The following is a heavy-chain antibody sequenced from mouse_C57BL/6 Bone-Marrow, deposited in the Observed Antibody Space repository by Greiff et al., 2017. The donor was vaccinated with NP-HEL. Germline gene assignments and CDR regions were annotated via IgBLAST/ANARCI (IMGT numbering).Heavy chain of an antibody. J-gene: IGHJ3*01. CDR3: ARHSPTIVTTFAY. CDR1: GFTFSDYY. D-gene: IGHD2-5*01. CDR2: ISNGGGST. Sequence: EVKVEESGGGLVQPGGSLKLSCAASGFTFSDYYMYWVRQTPEKRLEWVAYISNGGGSTYYPDTVKGRFTISRDNAKNTLYLQMSRLKSEDTAMYYCARHSPTIVTTFAYWGQGTLVTVSA. V-gene: IGHV5-12*01.